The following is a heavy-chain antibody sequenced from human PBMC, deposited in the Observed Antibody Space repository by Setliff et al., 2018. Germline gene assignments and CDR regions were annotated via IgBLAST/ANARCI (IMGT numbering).Heavy chain of an antibody. CDR1: GYSITNGYY. CDR2: INHGGDT. J-gene: IGHJ4*02. D-gene: IGHD6-13*01. Sequence: SETLSLTCVVSGYSITNGYYWGWIRQPPGKGLEWIGSINHGGDTSYNPSLQSRVAISVDTSKNQFSLKLSSVTAADTAVYYCARGSRSTWYRRDFWGQGTLVTVSS. CDR3: ARGSRSTWYRRDF. V-gene: IGHV4-38-2*01.